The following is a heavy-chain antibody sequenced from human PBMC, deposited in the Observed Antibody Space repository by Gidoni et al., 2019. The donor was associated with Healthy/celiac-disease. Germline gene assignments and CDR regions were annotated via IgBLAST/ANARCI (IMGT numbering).Heavy chain of an antibody. J-gene: IGHJ5*02. CDR3: ARPKRITMVRGGSWFDP. CDR2: IYYSGST. D-gene: IGHD3-10*01. CDR1: GGSISSSSYY. Sequence: QLQLQESGPGLVKPSETLSLTCTVSGGSISSSSYYWGWIRQPPGKGLEWIGSIYYSGSTYYNPSLKSRVTISVDTSKNQFSLKLSSVTAADTAVYYCARPKRITMVRGGSWFDPWGQGTLVTVSS. V-gene: IGHV4-39*01.